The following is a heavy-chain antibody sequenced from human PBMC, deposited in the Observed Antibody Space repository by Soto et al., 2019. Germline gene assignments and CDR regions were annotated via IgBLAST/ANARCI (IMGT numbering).Heavy chain of an antibody. D-gene: IGHD3-10*01. V-gene: IGHV4-31*03. J-gene: IGHJ4*02. CDR2: IYYNGNT. CDR1: GGSISSGDYY. Sequence: SETLSLTCTVSGGSISSGDYYWSWIRQLPGKGLEWIAYIYYNGNTYYTPSLKSRVTISVDTSKNQFSLKLSSVTAADTAVYYCARHNYGSGSTYFDYWGQGTLVTVSS. CDR3: ARHNYGSGSTYFDY.